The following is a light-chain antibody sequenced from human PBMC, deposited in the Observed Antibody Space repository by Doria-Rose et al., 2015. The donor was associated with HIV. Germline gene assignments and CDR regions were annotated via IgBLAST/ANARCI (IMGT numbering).Light chain of an antibody. Sequence: DIQMTQSPSSLSASVGDRVTITCRASQSISSYLNWYQQKPGKAPKPLIYAASSLQSGVPSRFSGSGSGTDFTLTISSLQPEDFAAYYCQQSCCTPSTFGQGTKLEIK. CDR3: QQSCCTPST. V-gene: IGKV1-39*01. CDR1: QSISSY. J-gene: IGKJ2*02. CDR2: AAS.